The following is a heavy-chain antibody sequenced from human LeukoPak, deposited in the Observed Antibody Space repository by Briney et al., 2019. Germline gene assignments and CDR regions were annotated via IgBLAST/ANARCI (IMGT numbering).Heavy chain of an antibody. CDR1: GFTFSSYG. CDR2: IRYDGSNK. J-gene: IGHJ4*02. D-gene: IGHD6-13*01. Sequence: GGSLRLSCAASGFTFSSYGMHWVRQAPGKGLEWVAFIRYDGSNKYYADSVKGRFTISRDNSKNTLYLQMNSPRAEDTAVYYCVGGTYSSSWSGYFDYWGQGTLVTVSS. V-gene: IGHV3-30*02. CDR3: VGGTYSSSWSGYFDY.